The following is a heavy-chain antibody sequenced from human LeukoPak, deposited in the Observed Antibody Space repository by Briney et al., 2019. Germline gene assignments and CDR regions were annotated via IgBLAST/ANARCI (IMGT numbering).Heavy chain of an antibody. Sequence: PSETLSLTCTVSGDSINYYYWSWIRQSPGKGLEWIGYVYYNGSAKYNPSLKSRVTISVDMSKNQFSLKVSSVTAADTAIYYCARGDYGSGSSLDYWGQGTLVTVSS. V-gene: IGHV4-59*01. CDR2: VYYNGSA. CDR1: GDSINYYY. CDR3: ARGDYGSGSSLDY. J-gene: IGHJ4*02. D-gene: IGHD3-10*01.